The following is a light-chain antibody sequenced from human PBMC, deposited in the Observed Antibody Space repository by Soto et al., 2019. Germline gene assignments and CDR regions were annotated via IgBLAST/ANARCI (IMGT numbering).Light chain of an antibody. V-gene: IGKV1-5*03. CDR2: KAS. J-gene: IGKJ1*01. Sequence: DLQMTQSPSTLSASVGDRVTITCRASQSISSWLAWYQQKPGKATKHLIYKASSLESGVPSRFSGSGSGTEFTLTISSLQPDDFATYYCQQYNSYWTFGRGTKVEIK. CDR1: QSISSW. CDR3: QQYNSYWT.